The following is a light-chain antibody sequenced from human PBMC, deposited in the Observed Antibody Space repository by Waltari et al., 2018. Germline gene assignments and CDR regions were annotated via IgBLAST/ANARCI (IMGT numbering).Light chain of an antibody. V-gene: IGKV1-39*01. CDR1: QSIADN. CDR2: ATS. CDR3: QQSFSIPFS. J-gene: IGKJ4*01. Sequence: DIQMTQSPSSLSASVGDRVTITCRASQSIADNLHWYQKKPGKAPKFLNYATSSVQSGVPSRFSGRGSGTAFSLTISSLQPDDVATYYCQQSFSIPFSFGGGTKVEI.